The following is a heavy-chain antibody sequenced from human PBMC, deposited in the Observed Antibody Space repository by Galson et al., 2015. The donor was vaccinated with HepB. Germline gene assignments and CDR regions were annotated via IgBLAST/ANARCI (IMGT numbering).Heavy chain of an antibody. CDR3: TTDLLWFGELFYDY. CDR1: GFTFSNAW. J-gene: IGHJ4*02. Sequence: SLRLSCAASGFTFSNAWMNWVRQAPGKGLEWVGRIKSKTDGGTTDYAAPVKGRFTISRDDSKNTLYLQMNSLKTEDTAVYYCTTDLLWFGELFYDYWGQGTLVTVSS. CDR2: IKSKTDGGTT. V-gene: IGHV3-15*07. D-gene: IGHD3-10*01.